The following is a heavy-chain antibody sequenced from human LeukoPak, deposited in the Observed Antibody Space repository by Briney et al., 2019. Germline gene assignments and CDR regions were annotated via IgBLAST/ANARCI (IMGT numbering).Heavy chain of an antibody. J-gene: IGHJ1*01. CDR3: TRGGVNDHGDGQYFQH. D-gene: IGHD4-17*01. Sequence: GGSLRPSCTSFGFTFGDYAISWVRQAPGKGLEWVGFIRNKIHGRTSEYAASVKGRFTISRDDSESIAYLQMNSLKTEDTAVYYCTRGGVNDHGDGQYFQHWGQGTLVTVSS. CDR1: GFTFGDYA. CDR2: IRNKIHGRTS. V-gene: IGHV3-49*04.